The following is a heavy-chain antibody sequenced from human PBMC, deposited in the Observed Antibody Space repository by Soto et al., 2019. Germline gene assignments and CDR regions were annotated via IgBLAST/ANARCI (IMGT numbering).Heavy chain of an antibody. CDR2: ISYDGSNK. D-gene: IGHD4-17*01. CDR1: GFTFSSYA. Sequence: GGSLRLSCAASGFTFSSYAMRWVRQAPGKGLEWVAVISYDGSNKYYADSVKGRFTISRDNSKNTLYLQMNSLRAEDTAVYYCARDRFGSWDDYGRYYFDYWGQGTLVTVSS. V-gene: IGHV3-30-3*01. J-gene: IGHJ4*02. CDR3: ARDRFGSWDDYGRYYFDY.